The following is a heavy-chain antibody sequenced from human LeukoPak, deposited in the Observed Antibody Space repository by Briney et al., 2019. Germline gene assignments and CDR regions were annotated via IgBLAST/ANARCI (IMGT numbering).Heavy chain of an antibody. Sequence: GGSLRLSCAASGFTFVSYWMHWVRQAPGKGLVWVSRINGYGSSADFADSVKGRFTISRDNAKNTLYLQMNSLRAEDTAVYYCARDAPGNTALDYWGQGTLVTVSS. V-gene: IGHV3-74*01. J-gene: IGHJ4*02. D-gene: IGHD5-18*01. CDR1: GFTFVSYW. CDR3: ARDAPGNTALDY. CDR2: INGYGSSA.